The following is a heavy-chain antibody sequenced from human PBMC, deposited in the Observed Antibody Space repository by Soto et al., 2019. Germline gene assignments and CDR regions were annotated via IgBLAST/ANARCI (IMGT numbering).Heavy chain of an antibody. CDR1: GGSISTYV. J-gene: IGHJ4*02. CDR2: ISYNGRTKY. CDR3: TRDTEHTQGTVFGY. D-gene: IGHD3-10*02. V-gene: IGHV4-59*01. Sequence: PSETLSLTCTVSGGSISTYVLNWVRQVPGKGLEWIGCISYNGRTKYNSNPSLKSRGTISVDTTKNQYSLLQSFGTAAATAVYYATRDTEHTQGTVFGYWGQGALVTVSS.